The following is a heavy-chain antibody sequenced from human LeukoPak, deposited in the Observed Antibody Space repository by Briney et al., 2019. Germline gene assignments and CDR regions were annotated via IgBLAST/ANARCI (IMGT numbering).Heavy chain of an antibody. Sequence: GGSLRLSCAASGFTVSTSYMNWVRQAPGKGLEWVSVIYGGGSTYYADSVRGRFTISRDNSKNTLYLQMNSLRAKDTAVYFCARGCSSGWPDFWGQGTLVTVSS. J-gene: IGHJ4*02. CDR1: GFTVSTSY. CDR3: ARGCSSGWPDF. D-gene: IGHD6-25*01. V-gene: IGHV3-53*01. CDR2: IYGGGST.